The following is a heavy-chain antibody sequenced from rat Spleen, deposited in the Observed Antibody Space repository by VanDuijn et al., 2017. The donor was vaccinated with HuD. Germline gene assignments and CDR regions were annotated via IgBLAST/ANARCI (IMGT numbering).Heavy chain of an antibody. V-gene: IGHV2-6*01. CDR2: ISSGGST. J-gene: IGHJ2*01. CDR1: GFSLTSYH. D-gene: IGHD1-2*01. CDR3: TRLATAYDY. Sequence: QVQLKESGPGLVQPSQTLSLTCTVSGFSLTSYHVSWVRQPPGKGLEWIAAISSGGSTYYNSALKSRLSISRDTSKSQVFLKMNSLQTEDTAIYFCTRLATAYDYWGQGVMVTVSS.